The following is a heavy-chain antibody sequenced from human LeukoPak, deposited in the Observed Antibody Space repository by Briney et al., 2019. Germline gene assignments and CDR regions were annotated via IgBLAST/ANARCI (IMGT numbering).Heavy chain of an antibody. V-gene: IGHV3-9*01. CDR2: ISYNSVTI. CDR3: AKRNYGDYGLDY. Sequence: GGSLRLSCAASGFTFDDYAMHWVRQAPGKGLEWVSSISYNSVTIAYADSVKGRLTISRDNAKNSLYLQMNSLRAEDTALYYCAKRNYGDYGLDYWGQGTLVTVSS. J-gene: IGHJ4*02. D-gene: IGHD4-17*01. CDR1: GFTFDDYA.